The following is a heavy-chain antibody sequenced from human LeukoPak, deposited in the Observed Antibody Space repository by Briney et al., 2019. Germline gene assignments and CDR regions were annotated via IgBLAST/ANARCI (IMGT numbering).Heavy chain of an antibody. J-gene: IGHJ4*02. D-gene: IGHD6-25*01. CDR3: TRDVSRGYMDM. CDR2: ISVSSGTT. Sequence: ASVKVSCKASGYTFSDYGVTWVRQAPGQGLEWMGWISVSSGTTTYAEDFQGRLTISTDSSTETAYMEIRSLRPDDTAVYFCTRDVSRGYMDMWGQGSLVTVAS. CDR1: GYTFSDYG. V-gene: IGHV1-18*01.